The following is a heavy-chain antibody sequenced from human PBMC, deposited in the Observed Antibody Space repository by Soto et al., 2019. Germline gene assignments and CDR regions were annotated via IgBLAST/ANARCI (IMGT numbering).Heavy chain of an antibody. CDR2: ISWNSGSI. D-gene: IGHD3-3*01. V-gene: IGHV3-9*01. CDR3: ANDYYAFWSGPLVNWFDP. CDR1: GFTFDDYA. J-gene: IGHJ5*02. Sequence: GGSLRLSCAASGFTFDDYAMHWVRQAPGKGLEWVSGISWNSGSIGYADSVKGRFTISRDNAKNSLYLQMNSLRAEDTALYYCANDYYAFWSGPLVNWFDPWGQGTLVTVSS.